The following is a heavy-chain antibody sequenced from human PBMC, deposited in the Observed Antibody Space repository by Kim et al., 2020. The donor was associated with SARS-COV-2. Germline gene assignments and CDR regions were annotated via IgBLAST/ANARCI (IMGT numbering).Heavy chain of an antibody. CDR2: IIPILGIA. Sequence: SVKVSCKASGGTFSSYAISWVRQAPGQGLEWMGRIIPILGIANYAQKFQGRVTITADKSTSTAYMELSSLRSEDTAVYYCARGDKTGDGYNWGFLDYWGQGTLVTVSS. CDR3: ARGDKTGDGYNWGFLDY. D-gene: IGHD1-1*01. V-gene: IGHV1-69*04. J-gene: IGHJ4*02. CDR1: GGTFSSYA.